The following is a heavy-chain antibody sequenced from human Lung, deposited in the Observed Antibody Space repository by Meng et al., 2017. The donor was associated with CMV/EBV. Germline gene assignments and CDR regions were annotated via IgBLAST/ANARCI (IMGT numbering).Heavy chain of an antibody. CDR2: TYYRSKWYH. Sequence: QVQLSQSSPRLVKPTRTLSLTCAISAHFVSSHRAAWNWITPSPSRGLEWLGRTYYRSKWYHEYAVSVKSRITISPDTPKNQFSLQLTSMPPEDTAVYYCARGINGGCGDWGQGTLVTVSS. V-gene: IGHV6-1*01. J-gene: IGHJ4*02. CDR1: AHFVSSHRAA. CDR3: ARGINGGCGD. D-gene: IGHD4-23*01.